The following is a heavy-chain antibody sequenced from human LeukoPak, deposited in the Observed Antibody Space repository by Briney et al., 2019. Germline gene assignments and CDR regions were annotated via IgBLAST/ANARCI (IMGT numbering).Heavy chain of an antibody. J-gene: IGHJ4*02. CDR1: GGSISSGSYY. Sequence: PSETLSLTCTVSGGSISSGSYYWSWIRQPAGKGLEWIGRIYTSGSTNCNPSLKSRVTISVDTSKNQFSLKLSSVTAADTAVYYCATSYDFWSGYFFDYWGQGTLVTVSS. V-gene: IGHV4-61*02. D-gene: IGHD3-3*01. CDR2: IYTSGST. CDR3: ATSYDFWSGYFFDY.